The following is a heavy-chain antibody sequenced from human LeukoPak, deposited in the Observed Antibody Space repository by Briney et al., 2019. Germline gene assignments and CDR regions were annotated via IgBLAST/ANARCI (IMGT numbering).Heavy chain of an antibody. CDR2: ISAYNGNK. D-gene: IGHD3-22*01. CDR3: ARVEIPLGSYYYGSSGYPRDY. Sequence: ASVKVSCKASGGTFSSYAISWVRQAPGQGLEWMGWISAYNGNKNYAQKLQGRVTMTTDTSTSTAYMELRSLRSDDTAVYYCARVEIPLGSYYYGSSGYPRDYWGQGTLVTVSS. V-gene: IGHV1-18*01. CDR1: GGTFSSYA. J-gene: IGHJ4*02.